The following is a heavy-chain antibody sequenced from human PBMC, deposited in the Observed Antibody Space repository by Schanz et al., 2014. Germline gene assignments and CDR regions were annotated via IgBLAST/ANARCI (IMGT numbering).Heavy chain of an antibody. CDR3: ARDGGEVVRGVIEGVNRYCYGMDV. V-gene: IGHV1-46*03. J-gene: IGHJ6*02. CDR2: INLSGGST. CDR1: GYTFTSYS. D-gene: IGHD3-10*01. Sequence: QVQLVQSGAEVKKPGASVKVSCKASGYTFTSYSMHWVRQAPGQGLEWMGIINLSGGSTNNAQKFQGRLTMTRDTYTSTDYMELSSLRSEDTAVYYCARDGGEVVRGVIEGVNRYCYGMDVWGQGTTVTVSS.